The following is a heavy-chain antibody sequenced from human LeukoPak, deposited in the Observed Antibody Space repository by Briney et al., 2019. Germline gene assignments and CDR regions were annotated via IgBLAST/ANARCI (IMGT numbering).Heavy chain of an antibody. D-gene: IGHD3-22*01. J-gene: IGHJ4*02. CDR2: IYYSGST. Sequence: PSETLSLTCTVSGGSISSGGYYWSWIRQHPGKGREWNVYIYYSGSTYYNPSLKSRVTMSVDTSKNQFSLKLSSVTAADTAVYYCARGQRDYESSGYSSNWGQGTLVTVSS. CDR3: ARGQRDYESSGYSSN. CDR1: GGSISSGGYY. V-gene: IGHV4-31*03.